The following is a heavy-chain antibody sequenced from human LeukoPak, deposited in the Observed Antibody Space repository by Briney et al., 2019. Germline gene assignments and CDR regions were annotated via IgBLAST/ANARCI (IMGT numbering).Heavy chain of an antibody. Sequence: SETLSLTCTVSGGSISSYYWSWIRQPPGKGLEWIGYIYSSGSTNYNPSLKSRVTIPLDTPNHQFPLKLSSVTAAHTPVYYSATSNRGYSSGIFHYPGHPTLVTASS. J-gene: IGHJ4*01. CDR3: ATSNRGYSSGIFHY. CDR2: IYSSGST. CDR1: GGSISSYY. D-gene: IGHD5-18*01. V-gene: IGHV4-4*09.